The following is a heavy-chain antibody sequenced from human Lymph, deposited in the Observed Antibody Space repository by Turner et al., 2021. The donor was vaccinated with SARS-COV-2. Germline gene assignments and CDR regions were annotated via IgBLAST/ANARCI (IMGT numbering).Heavy chain of an antibody. J-gene: IGHJ4*02. Sequence: EVQLVQSGAGVIKPGESLKNSCRPSGYSFTTYWIGWVRQMPGKGLEWMGIIYPGDSDTRYSPSFQGQVTISADKSISTAYLQWSSLKASDTAMYYCARREWGGSLGHIDYWGQGTLVTVSS. CDR2: IYPGDSDT. CDR1: GYSFTTYW. D-gene: IGHD3-3*01. CDR3: ARREWGGSLGHIDY. V-gene: IGHV5-51*01.